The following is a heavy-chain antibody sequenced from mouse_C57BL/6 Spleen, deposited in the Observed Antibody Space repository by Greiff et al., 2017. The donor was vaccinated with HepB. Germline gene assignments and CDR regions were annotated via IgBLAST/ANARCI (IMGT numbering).Heavy chain of an antibody. CDR2: IWSGRST. V-gene: IGHV2-2*01. CDR3: ARSSYDDWFAY. J-gene: IGHJ3*01. D-gene: IGHD2-12*01. Sequence: QVQLKQSGPGLVQPSQCLSITCTVSGFSFTSYGVHWVRQSPGKGLEWLGVIWSGRSTDYNAAFISRLSISKDNSKSQVFFKINSLQADDTAIYYCARSSYDDWFAYWGQGTLVTVSA. CDR1: GFSFTSYG.